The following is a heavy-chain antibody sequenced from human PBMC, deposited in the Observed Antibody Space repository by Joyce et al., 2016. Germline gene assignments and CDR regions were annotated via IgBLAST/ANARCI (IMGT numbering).Heavy chain of an antibody. Sequence: QVHLVQSGAEVKKPGASVKVSCKASEYTFNNFDIIWVRQATGQGLEWMGWLTPSSGNTGSAQKCQGRVTMTRNTYINTVYMEWSSLRSEDTAVYYCARDGATDDYYGMDVWGQGTTVTVSS. CDR3: ARDGATDDYYGMDV. J-gene: IGHJ6*02. CDR2: LTPSSGNT. CDR1: EYTFNNFD. D-gene: IGHD2-21*02. V-gene: IGHV1-8*01.